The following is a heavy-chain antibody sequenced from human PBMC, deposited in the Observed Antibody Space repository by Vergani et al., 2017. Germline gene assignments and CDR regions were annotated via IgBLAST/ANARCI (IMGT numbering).Heavy chain of an antibody. D-gene: IGHD3-9*01. V-gene: IGHV1-18*01. Sequence: QVQLVQSGAEVKKPGASVKVSCKASGYTFTSYGISWVRQAPGKGLEWMGWISAYNGNTNYAQKLQGRVTITTDTSTSTAYMELRSLGSYDTAVYYCARRARYFDWLSDYWGQGTLVTVSS. J-gene: IGHJ4*02. CDR1: GYTFTSYG. CDR3: ARRARYFDWLSDY. CDR2: ISAYNGNT.